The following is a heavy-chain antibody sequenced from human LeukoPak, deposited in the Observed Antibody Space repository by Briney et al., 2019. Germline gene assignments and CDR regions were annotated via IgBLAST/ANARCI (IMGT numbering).Heavy chain of an antibody. D-gene: IGHD7-27*01. CDR1: GFTFSNYA. V-gene: IGHV3-23*01. CDR3: ANDHPDWGSSFDS. CDR2: ISASGDT. Sequence: PGGSLRLSCAASGFTFSNYAMNWVRQAPGKGLEWVFAISASGDTHYAVSVKGRFTISRDNSQNTLYLQMTSLRVGDTAVYYCANDHPDWGSSFDSWGQGTLVTVSS. J-gene: IGHJ4*02.